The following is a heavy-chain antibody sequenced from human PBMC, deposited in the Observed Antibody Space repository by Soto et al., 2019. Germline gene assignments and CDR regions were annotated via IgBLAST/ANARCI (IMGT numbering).Heavy chain of an antibody. J-gene: IGHJ4*02. CDR3: ARLTIVVASPYHFDY. CDR1: GGSTMISSYY. V-gene: IGHV4-39*01. CDR2: MYYSGST. Sequence: PSETLSLTCDVSGGSTMISSYYCAWIRQPPGKGLEWIGSMYYSGSTYYNPSLKSRVTMSVDTSKNQFSLRLNSVTAADTAVYYCARLTIVVASPYHFDYWGQGTLVTVSS. D-gene: IGHD1-26*01.